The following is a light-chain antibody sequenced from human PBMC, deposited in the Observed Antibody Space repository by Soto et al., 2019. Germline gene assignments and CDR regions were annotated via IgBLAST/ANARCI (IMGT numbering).Light chain of an antibody. V-gene: IGLV2-23*03. J-gene: IGLJ1*01. CDR1: SSDVGSYNL. CDR2: EGS. Sequence: QSALTQPASVSGSPGQSITISCTGTSSDVGSYNLVSWYQQHPGKAPKLMIYEGSKRPSGVSNRFSGSKSGNTASLTISGLQAEDEADYYCSSYAGSSTFVVFGTGTKLTVL. CDR3: SSYAGSSTFVV.